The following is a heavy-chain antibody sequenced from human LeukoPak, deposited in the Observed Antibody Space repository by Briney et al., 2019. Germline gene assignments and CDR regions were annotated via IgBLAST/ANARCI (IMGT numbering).Heavy chain of an antibody. V-gene: IGHV4-61*02. CDR2: IYTSGST. D-gene: IGHD6-19*01. Sequence: PSQTLSLTCTVSGGSISSGSYYWSWIRQPAGKGLEWIGRIYTSGSTNYNPSLKSRVTISVDTSKNQFSLKLSSVTAADTAVYYCAGRYSSGWYGGGFDYWGQGTLVTVSS. CDR3: AGRYSSGWYGGGFDY. CDR1: GGSISSGSYY. J-gene: IGHJ4*02.